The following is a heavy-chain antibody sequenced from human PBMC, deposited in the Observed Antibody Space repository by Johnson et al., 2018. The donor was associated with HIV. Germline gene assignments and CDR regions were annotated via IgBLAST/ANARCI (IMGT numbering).Heavy chain of an antibody. CDR3: ARLRRQKGGGAFDV. CDR2: MRGGGGSA. V-gene: IGHV3-23*04. CDR1: GFTVSSYA. J-gene: IGHJ3*01. D-gene: IGHD4-17*01. Sequence: VQLVESGGGLVQPGGSLRLSCAASGFTVSSYALSWVRLNPGTGLEWVSSMRGGGGSAYYSDSVKGRFTISSDTSKNTVDLQMNSLRDVDTAVYYCARLRRQKGGGAFDVWGQGTLVTVSS.